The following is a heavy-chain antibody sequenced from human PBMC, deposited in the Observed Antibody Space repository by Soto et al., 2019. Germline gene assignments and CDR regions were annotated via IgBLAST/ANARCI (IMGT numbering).Heavy chain of an antibody. CDR1: GYTFITFG. J-gene: IGHJ4*02. CDR3: ARDTSHYFDH. V-gene: IGHV1-18*01. Sequence: QVHLVQSGAEVKKPGASVKVSCKTSGYTFITFGISWVRQAPGQGLEWMGWITPYNGKTNYAQKFQDRVTMTTDTSTWTAYMELRSLRSDDSAVYYCARDTSHYFDHWGQGTLVTVSS. D-gene: IGHD2-2*01. CDR2: ITPYNGKT.